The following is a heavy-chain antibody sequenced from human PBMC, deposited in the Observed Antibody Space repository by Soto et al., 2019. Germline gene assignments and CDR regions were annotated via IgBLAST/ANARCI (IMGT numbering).Heavy chain of an antibody. Sequence: QVQLMQSGAEVKKPGASVKVSCKASGDTFTNYYIHWVRQAPGQGLEWMGTANPSGGHTTYAQHFLGRATMTRDTYTSTLYMELTSLTSDDTAVYYCARGGHVVVVTAALDYWGQGTLVTVSS. CDR3: ARGGHVVVVTAALDY. CDR2: ANPSGGHT. D-gene: IGHD2-21*02. J-gene: IGHJ4*02. CDR1: GDTFTNYY. V-gene: IGHV1-46*01.